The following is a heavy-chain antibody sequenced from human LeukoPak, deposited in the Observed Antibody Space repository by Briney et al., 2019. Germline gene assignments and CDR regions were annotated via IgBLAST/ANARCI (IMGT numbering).Heavy chain of an antibody. CDR3: ARDRPCGGDCYFLFDY. D-gene: IGHD2-21*02. CDR2: MNPNSGNT. Sequence: GASVKVSCKASGYTFTSYDINWVRQATGQGLEWMGWMNPNSGNTGYAQKFQGRVTMTRDTSISTAYMELSRLRSDDTAVYYCARDRPCGGDCYFLFDYWGQGTLVTVSS. CDR1: GYTFTSYD. V-gene: IGHV1-8*01. J-gene: IGHJ4*02.